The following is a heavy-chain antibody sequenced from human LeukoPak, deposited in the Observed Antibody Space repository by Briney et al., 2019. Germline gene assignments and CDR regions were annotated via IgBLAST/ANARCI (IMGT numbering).Heavy chain of an antibody. D-gene: IGHD2-2*01. CDR3: AKEGGGYCSSTSCRYFDY. J-gene: IGHJ4*02. CDR2: ISPSGDST. CDR1: GFTFNNYA. Sequence: HSGGSLRLSCAASGFTFNNYAMDWVRQAPGKGLEWVSHISPSGDSTYYADSVKGRFTISRDNSKNTLYLQMNSLRAEDTAVYYCAKEGGGYCSSTSCRYFDYWGQGTLATVSS. V-gene: IGHV3-23*01.